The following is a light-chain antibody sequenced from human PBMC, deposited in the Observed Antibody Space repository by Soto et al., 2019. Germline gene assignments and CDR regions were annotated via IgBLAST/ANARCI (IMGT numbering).Light chain of an antibody. CDR1: QTVRNN. Sequence: VVKQSPGTLSLYQGERATLSCRASQTVRNNYLAWYQQRPGQAPRLLIYGASTRATGVPARFSGRGSGTEFTLTISSLQSEDFAVYYCQQYTNWPPNPSGHGTRLET. CDR3: QQYTNWPPNP. V-gene: IGKV3-15*01. CDR2: GAS. J-gene: IGKJ5*01.